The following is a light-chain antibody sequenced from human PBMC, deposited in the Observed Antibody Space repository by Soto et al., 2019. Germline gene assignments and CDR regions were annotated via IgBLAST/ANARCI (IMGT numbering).Light chain of an antibody. V-gene: IGLV2-8*01. Sequence: QSVLTQPPSASGSPGQSVTISCTGTSSDVGAYDYVSWYQQHPGKAPKLMIYEINKRPSGVPDRFSGSKSGNTASLTVSGLQAEDEADYCCSSFAGSNNFPYVFGTGTKV. CDR2: EIN. CDR3: SSFAGSNNFPYV. J-gene: IGLJ1*01. CDR1: SSDVGAYDY.